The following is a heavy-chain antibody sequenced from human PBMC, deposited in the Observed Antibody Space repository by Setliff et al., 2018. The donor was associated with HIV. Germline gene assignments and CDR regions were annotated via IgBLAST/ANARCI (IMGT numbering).Heavy chain of an antibody. V-gene: IGHV5-51*01. Sequence: PGESLKISCKGSGYSFTNYWIGWVRQMPGKGLEWVGVIYPGDSDARYSPSFQGQVTISADTSISTAFLQWSSLEASDTAMYYCARHYCSGGSCYSDFQYWGQGTLVTVSS. CDR3: ARHYCSGGSCYSDFQY. D-gene: IGHD2-15*01. CDR1: GYSFTNYW. J-gene: IGHJ4*02. CDR2: IYPGDSDA.